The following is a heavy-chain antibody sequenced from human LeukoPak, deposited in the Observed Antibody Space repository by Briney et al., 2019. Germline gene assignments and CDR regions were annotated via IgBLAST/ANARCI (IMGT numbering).Heavy chain of an antibody. CDR1: GGSFSGYY. J-gene: IGHJ5*02. CDR2: INHSGST. CDR3: ARGRRLRLGNNWFDP. V-gene: IGHV4-34*01. Sequence: KTSETLSLTCAVYGGSFSGYYWSWLRQPPGKGLEWIGEINHSGSTNYNPSLKSRVTISVDTSKKQFSLKLSSVTAADTAVYYCARGRRLRLGNNWFDPWGQGTLVTVSS. D-gene: IGHD3-16*01.